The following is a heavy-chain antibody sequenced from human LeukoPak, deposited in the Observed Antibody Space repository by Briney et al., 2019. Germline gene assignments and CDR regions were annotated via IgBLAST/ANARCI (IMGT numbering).Heavy chain of an antibody. CDR2: TYYSGST. CDR1: GGSISSSSYY. V-gene: IGHV4-39*07. CDR3: ARDHEDIVATIWGEGLDI. D-gene: IGHD5-12*01. J-gene: IGHJ3*02. Sequence: SETLSLTCTVSGGSISSSSYYWGWIRQPPGKGLEWIGSTYYSGSTYYNPSLKSRVTISVDTSKNQFSLNLFSVTAADTAVYYCARDHEDIVATIWGEGLDIWGQGTVVTVSS.